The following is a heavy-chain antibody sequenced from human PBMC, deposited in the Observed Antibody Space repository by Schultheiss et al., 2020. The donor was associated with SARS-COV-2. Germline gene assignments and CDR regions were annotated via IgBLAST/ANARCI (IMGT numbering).Heavy chain of an antibody. CDR1: GGSISSYY. CDR3: ARAGSVGCSSTSCSYGMDV. CDR2: IYYSGST. D-gene: IGHD2-2*01. Sequence: SETLSLTCTVSGGSISSYYWSWIRQPPGKGLEWIGYIYYSGSTNHNPSLKSRVTISVDTSKNQFSLKLSSVTAADTAVYYCARAGSVGCSSTSCSYGMDVWGQGTTVTVSS. V-gene: IGHV4-59*01. J-gene: IGHJ6*02.